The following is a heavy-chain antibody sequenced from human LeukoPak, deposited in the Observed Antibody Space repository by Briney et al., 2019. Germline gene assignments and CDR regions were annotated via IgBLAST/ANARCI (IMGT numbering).Heavy chain of an antibody. J-gene: IGHJ4*02. CDR3: ARDAPGAYYEY. CDR2: IKDDGSET. D-gene: IGHD7-27*01. Sequence: PGGSLRLSCAASGFTFSSYWMTWVRQAPGKGLEWVASIKDDGSETYYVDSVKGRFTISRDNPKNSLYLQMNSLRADDTAVYYCARDAPGAYYEYWGQGTLVTVSS. CDR1: GFTFSSYW. V-gene: IGHV3-7*04.